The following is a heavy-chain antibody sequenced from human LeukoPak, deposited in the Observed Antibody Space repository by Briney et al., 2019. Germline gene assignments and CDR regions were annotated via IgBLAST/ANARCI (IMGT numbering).Heavy chain of an antibody. CDR1: GGSISSYY. Sequence: SETLSLTCTVSGGSISSYYWSWIRQPAGKGLEWIGRIYTSGSTNYNPSLKSRVTISLDTSNHQFSLKLTSVTAADTAVYYCARHVGIHLWSLYFDYWGQGSLVTVSS. D-gene: IGHD5-18*01. J-gene: IGHJ4*02. CDR2: IYTSGST. CDR3: ARHVGIHLWSLYFDY. V-gene: IGHV4-4*07.